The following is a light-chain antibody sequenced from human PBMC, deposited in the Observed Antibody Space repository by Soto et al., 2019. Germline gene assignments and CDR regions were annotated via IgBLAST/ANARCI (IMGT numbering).Light chain of an antibody. J-gene: IGLJ2*01. CDR2: QDY. CDR3: QSFDSDNLVV. V-gene: IGLV6-57*04. Sequence: NFMLTQPHSLSESPGKTVTISCTRSSGTIASKFVQWYQHRPGSAPTNVIYQDYHTPSGVPHRFSGSIDRSSNSASLTISDLETEDEADYYCQSFDSDNLVVFGGGTKRTVL. CDR1: SGTIASKF.